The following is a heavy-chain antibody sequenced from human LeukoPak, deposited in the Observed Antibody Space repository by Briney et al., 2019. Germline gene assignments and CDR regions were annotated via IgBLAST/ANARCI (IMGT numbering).Heavy chain of an antibody. CDR1: GFTFDDYA. Sequence: GGSLRLSCAASGFTFDDYAMHWVRQAPGKGLEGVSGISWNSGSIVYADSVKGRFTISRDNAKNSLYLQMNSLRAEDTALYYCAKDAAHYSGRKFDYWGQGTLVTVSS. D-gene: IGHD6-13*01. CDR2: ISWNSGSI. CDR3: AKDAAHYSGRKFDY. V-gene: IGHV3-9*01. J-gene: IGHJ4*02.